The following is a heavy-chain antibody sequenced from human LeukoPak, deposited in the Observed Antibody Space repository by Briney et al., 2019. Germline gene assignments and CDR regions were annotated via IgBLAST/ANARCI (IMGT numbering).Heavy chain of an antibody. J-gene: IGHJ4*02. V-gene: IGHV4-59*01. CDR1: GGSISSYY. CDR3: ARDFGFGELFFGY. CDR2: IYYSGST. Sequence: SETLSLTCTVSGGSISSYYWSCIRQPPGKGLEWIGYIYYSGSTNYNPSLKSRVTISVDTSKNQFSLKLSSVSAADTAVYYCARDFGFGELFFGYWGQGTLVTVSS. D-gene: IGHD3-10*01.